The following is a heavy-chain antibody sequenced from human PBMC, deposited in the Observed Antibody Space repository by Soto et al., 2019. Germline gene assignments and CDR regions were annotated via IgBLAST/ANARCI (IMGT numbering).Heavy chain of an antibody. D-gene: IGHD3-3*01. V-gene: IGHV1-24*01. J-gene: IGHJ5*02. Sequence: ASVKVSCKVSGYTLTELSMHWVRQAPGKGLEWMGGFDPEDGETIYAQKFQGRVTMTEDTSTDTAYMELSSLRSEDTAVYYCATVVTAYYDFWGGYRTRYNWFDPWGQGTLVTVSS. CDR3: ATVVTAYYDFWGGYRTRYNWFDP. CDR2: FDPEDGET. CDR1: GYTLTELS.